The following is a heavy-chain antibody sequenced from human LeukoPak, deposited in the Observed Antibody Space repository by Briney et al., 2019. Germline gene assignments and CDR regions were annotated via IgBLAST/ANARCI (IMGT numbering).Heavy chain of an antibody. CDR2: IYSGGST. D-gene: IGHD4-23*01. CDR1: GFTVSSNY. V-gene: IGHV3-53*01. CDR3: ARDATGVPLGY. J-gene: IGHJ4*02. Sequence: GGSLRLSCEASGFTVSSNYMSWVRQAPGKGLEWVSVIYSGGSTYDADSVKGRFTISRDNSKNTLYLQMNSLRAEDTAVYYCARDATGVPLGYWGQGTLVTVSS.